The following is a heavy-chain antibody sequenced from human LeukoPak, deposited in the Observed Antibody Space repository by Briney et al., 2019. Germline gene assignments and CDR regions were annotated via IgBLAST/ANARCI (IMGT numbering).Heavy chain of an antibody. CDR3: ARSLQLGFGELY. CDR1: GGSFSGYY. Sequence: PSETLSLTCAVYGGSFSGYYWSLIRQPPGKGLEWIGEINHSGSTNYNPSLKSRVTISVDTSKNQFSLKLSSVTAADTAVYYCARSLQLGFGELYWGQGTLVTVSS. V-gene: IGHV4-34*01. D-gene: IGHD3-10*01. J-gene: IGHJ4*02. CDR2: INHSGST.